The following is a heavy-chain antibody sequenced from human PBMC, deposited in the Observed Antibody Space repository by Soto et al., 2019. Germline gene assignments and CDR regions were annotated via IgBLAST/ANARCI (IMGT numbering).Heavy chain of an antibody. CDR2: IYYSGST. V-gene: IGHV4-59*01. CDR3: ARQKNDYDFWSGYEKDAFDI. Sequence: SEPLSLTCTGPVLLISTFDWSWFRQPPEKGLEWIGYIYYSGSTNYNPSLKSRVTISVDTSKNQFSLKLSSVTAADTAVYYCARQKNDYDFWSGYEKDAFDIWGQGTMVSVSS. J-gene: IGHJ3*02. D-gene: IGHD3-3*01. CDR1: VLLISTFD.